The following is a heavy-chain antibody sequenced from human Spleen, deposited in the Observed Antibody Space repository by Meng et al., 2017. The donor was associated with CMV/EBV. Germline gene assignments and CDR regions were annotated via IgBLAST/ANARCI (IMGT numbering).Heavy chain of an antibody. D-gene: IGHD3-10*01. V-gene: IGHV3-30*04. CDR3: ARDPGYYGSGNYYPGPSYYFEY. CDR2: FSYDGSNK. Sequence: AMHWVRQAPGKGLDWVAVFSYDGSNKYYADSVKDRFIISRDNSENTLYLQMNDLKPEDTAVYYCARDPGYYGSGNYYPGPSYYFEYWGPGTLVTVSS. J-gene: IGHJ4*01. CDR1: A.